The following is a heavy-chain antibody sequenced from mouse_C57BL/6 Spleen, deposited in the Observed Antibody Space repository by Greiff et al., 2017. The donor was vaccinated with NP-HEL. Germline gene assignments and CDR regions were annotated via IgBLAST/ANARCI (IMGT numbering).Heavy chain of an antibody. V-gene: IGHV14-3*01. CDR2: IDPENGNT. J-gene: IGHJ2*01. CDR3: ASGIYYDYDGDYFDY. D-gene: IGHD2-4*01. CDR1: GFNIKNTY. Sequence: VQLQQSVAELVRPGASVKLSCTASGFNIKNTYMHWVKQRPEQGLEWIGRIDPENGNTKYAPKFQGKATITADTSSNTAYLQRSSLTSEDTALYYCASGIYYDYDGDYFDYWGQGTTLTVSS.